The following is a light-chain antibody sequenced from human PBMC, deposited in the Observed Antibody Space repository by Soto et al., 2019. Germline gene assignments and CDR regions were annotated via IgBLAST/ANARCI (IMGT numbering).Light chain of an antibody. CDR1: NSDVGLYDF. CDR2: EVS. V-gene: IGLV2-14*01. CDR3: ISYTSDDVRYV. Sequence: QSALTQPASVSGTPGQSITISCTGSNSDVGLYDFVSLYQHHPGRAPKLIVSEVSHRPSGISNRFSGSKSGNTASLTISGLQSEDEADYYCISYTSDDVRYVFGPGTKVTV. J-gene: IGLJ1*01.